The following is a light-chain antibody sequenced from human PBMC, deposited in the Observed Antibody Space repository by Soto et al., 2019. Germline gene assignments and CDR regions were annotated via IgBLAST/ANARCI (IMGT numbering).Light chain of an antibody. CDR2: DAS. V-gene: IGKV3-11*01. CDR3: QQRYNWPQT. J-gene: IGKJ1*01. CDR1: PSVSRT. Sequence: EVVLTQSPATLSLSPGERANLSCRTSPSVSRTLAWYQQKSGQAPRLLIYDASNRATGIPTRFSGSGSGTDFTLTISSLEPEDFAVYYCQQRYNWPQTFGQGTKVEIK.